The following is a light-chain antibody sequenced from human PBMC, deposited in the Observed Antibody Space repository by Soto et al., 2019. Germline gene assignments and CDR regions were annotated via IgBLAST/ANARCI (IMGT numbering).Light chain of an antibody. J-gene: IGKJ1*01. CDR2: DAS. CDR1: QSVRSN. Sequence: EIVLTQSPATLSLSPGERATLSCRASQSVRSNLAWYQHKPGQAPRLLIYDASNRATGIPGRFSGSGSGTDFTLTISNLGPEAFAVYYCQQRDNWPWTFGQGAKVEIK. CDR3: QQRDNWPWT. V-gene: IGKV3-11*01.